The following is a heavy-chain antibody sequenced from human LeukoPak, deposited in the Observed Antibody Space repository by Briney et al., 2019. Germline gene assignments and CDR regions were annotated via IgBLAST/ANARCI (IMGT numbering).Heavy chain of an antibody. CDR1: GGTFSSYA. V-gene: IGHV1-69*13. CDR3: ARAGYDFWSGYEYYFDY. J-gene: IGHJ4*02. CDR2: IIPIFGTA. Sequence: SVKVSCKAPGGTFSSYAISWVRQAPGQGLEWMGGIIPIFGTANYAQKFQGRVTITADESTSTAYMELSSLRSEDTAVYYCARAGYDFWSGYEYYFDYWGQGTLVTVSS. D-gene: IGHD3-3*01.